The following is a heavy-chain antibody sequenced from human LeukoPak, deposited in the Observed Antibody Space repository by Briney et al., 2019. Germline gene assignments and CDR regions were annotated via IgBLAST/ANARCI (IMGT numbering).Heavy chain of an antibody. CDR3: ARDLLYSSGYYGMDV. CDR1: GFTFSSYA. D-gene: IGHD6-19*01. Sequence: RTGRSLRLSCAASGFTFSSYAMHWVRQAPGKGLEWVAVISYDGSNKYYADSVKGRFTISRDNSKNTLYLQMNSLRAEDTAVYYCARDLLYSSGYYGMDVWGQGTTVTVSS. CDR2: ISYDGSNK. J-gene: IGHJ6*02. V-gene: IGHV3-30-3*01.